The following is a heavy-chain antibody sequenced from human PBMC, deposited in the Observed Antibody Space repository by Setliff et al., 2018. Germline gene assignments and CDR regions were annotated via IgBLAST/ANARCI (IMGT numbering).Heavy chain of an antibody. V-gene: IGHV3-72*01. CDR3: ASGLVVVTAIQDFQH. J-gene: IGHJ1*01. Sequence: PGGSLRLSCAASGFSISDHYMDWVRQAPGKGLEWVGRTKNKANAGYMEYAASVKDRSIISRDDSKNSLYLQMYSLRAEDTAVYYCASGLVVVTAIQDFQHWGQGTLVTVSS. D-gene: IGHD2-21*02. CDR1: GFSISDHY. CDR2: TKNKANAGYM.